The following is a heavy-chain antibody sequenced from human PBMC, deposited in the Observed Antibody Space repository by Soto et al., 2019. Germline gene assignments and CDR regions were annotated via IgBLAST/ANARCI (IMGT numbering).Heavy chain of an antibody. D-gene: IGHD6-19*01. Sequence: RLSCASSGFTFSGYGMHWSRQAPGKGLEWVAVISYDGRNKYYADAVKGRFTISRDNSKNTLYLQMSSLRAEDTAVYYCVKDGSSGWPYLYDMDVWAQGTTVTVSS. CDR3: VKDGSSGWPYLYDMDV. J-gene: IGHJ6*02. CDR2: ISYDGRNK. V-gene: IGHV3-30*18. CDR1: GFTFSGYG.